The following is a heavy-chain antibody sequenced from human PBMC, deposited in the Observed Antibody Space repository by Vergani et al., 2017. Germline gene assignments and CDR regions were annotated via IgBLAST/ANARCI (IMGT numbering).Heavy chain of an antibody. D-gene: IGHD6-13*01. CDR3: ARLGRYSSSWYYFDY. CDR1: GGSISRSSYY. CDR2: IYYSGST. Sequence: QLQLQESGPGLVKPSETLSLTCTVSGGSISRSSYYWGWIRQPPGKGLEWIGSIYYSGSTSYNPSLKSRVTIPVDTSKNQFSLKLSSVTAADTAVYYCARLGRYSSSWYYFDYWGQGTLVTVSS. V-gene: IGHV4-39*01. J-gene: IGHJ4*02.